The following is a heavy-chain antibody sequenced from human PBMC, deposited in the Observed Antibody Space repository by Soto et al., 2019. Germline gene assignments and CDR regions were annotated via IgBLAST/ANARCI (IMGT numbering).Heavy chain of an antibody. CDR1: GGTFSSYA. Sequence: SVKVSCKASGGTFSSYAINWVRQAPGQGLEWMGGIIPIFGTGNYAQKFQGRVTITADESTTTAYMEMSSLRSEDTAIYYCARGEEGFGVVISRLDYWGQGTLVTVSS. D-gene: IGHD3-3*01. J-gene: IGHJ4*02. CDR2: IIPIFGTG. CDR3: ARGEEGFGVVISRLDY. V-gene: IGHV1-69*13.